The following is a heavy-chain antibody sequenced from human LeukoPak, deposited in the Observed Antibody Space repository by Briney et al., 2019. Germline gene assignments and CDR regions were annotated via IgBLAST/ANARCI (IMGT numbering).Heavy chain of an antibody. CDR1: GFTSSSYA. J-gene: IGHJ4*02. CDR3: ATAANTRRDDF. CDR2: ISGNGAGT. V-gene: IGHV3-23*01. Sequence: GGSLRLSCEASGFTSSSYAMSLVRQAPGKGLEWVSAISGNGAGTYYGDSVKGRFTISRDISKNTLFLQMNSLTADDTAVYYCATAANTRRDDFWGQGTLVTVSS. D-gene: IGHD5-18*01.